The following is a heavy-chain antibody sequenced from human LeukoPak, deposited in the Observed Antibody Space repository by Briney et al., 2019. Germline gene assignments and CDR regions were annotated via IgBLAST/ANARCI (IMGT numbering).Heavy chain of an antibody. V-gene: IGHV3-7*01. Sequence: GGSLRLSCAASGFTFSPYWMSWARQAPGKGLEWVATIKDDGSEEYYVDSVEGRFTISRDNAKKSLYLQMGSLRAEDTAVYFCARLAPYYGTGIIWGQGTVVTVSS. CDR3: ARLAPYYGTGII. J-gene: IGHJ3*02. CDR1: GFTFSPYW. CDR2: IKDDGSEE. D-gene: IGHD3-10*01.